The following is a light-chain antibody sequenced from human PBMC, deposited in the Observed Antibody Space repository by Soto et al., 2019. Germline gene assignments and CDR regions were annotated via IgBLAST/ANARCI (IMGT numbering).Light chain of an antibody. CDR2: GAS. CDR3: QQYNRWPFT. J-gene: IGKJ3*01. Sequence: EIVMTQSPATLSVSPGERATLSCRASQSVSSNLAWYQQKPGQAPRLLIYGASTGATGIKARFSGSGSGTEFTLTISSLQSEDFAFYYCQQYNRWPFTFGPGTRVDI. CDR1: QSVSSN. V-gene: IGKV3-15*01.